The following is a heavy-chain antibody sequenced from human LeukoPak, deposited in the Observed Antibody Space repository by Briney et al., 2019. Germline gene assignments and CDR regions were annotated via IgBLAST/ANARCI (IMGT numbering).Heavy chain of an antibody. CDR1: GCTFSSYV. V-gene: IGHV1-69*04. Sequence: GASVKVSCKPAGCTFSSYVLNWVGEAAGQGLEWVGRIIPISHRGDYAQTVQARVTLTADKSTSTASMELSRLTSEDTAVYSCAGSGRNSDYYYHMDVWGKGTTVTVSS. CDR3: AGSGRNSDYYYHMDV. D-gene: IGHD1-26*01. CDR2: IIPISHRG. J-gene: IGHJ6*03.